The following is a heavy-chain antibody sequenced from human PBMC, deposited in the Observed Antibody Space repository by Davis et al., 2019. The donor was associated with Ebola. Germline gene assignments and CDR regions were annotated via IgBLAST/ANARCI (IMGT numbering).Heavy chain of an antibody. CDR1: GGSFGGYY. Sequence: MPSETLSLTCAVYGGSFGGYYWSWIRQPPGKGLEWIGEINHSGSTNYNPSLKSRVTISVDTSKNQFSLKLSSVTAADTAVYYCARRRSYSSSPLGYWGQGTLVTVSS. CDR3: ARRRSYSSSPLGY. J-gene: IGHJ4*02. V-gene: IGHV4-34*01. CDR2: INHSGST. D-gene: IGHD6-13*01.